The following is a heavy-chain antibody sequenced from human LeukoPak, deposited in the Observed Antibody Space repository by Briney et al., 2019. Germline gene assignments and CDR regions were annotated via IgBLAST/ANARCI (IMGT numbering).Heavy chain of an antibody. Sequence: GGSLRLSCAASGFTFTSSAMSWVRQAPGKGLEWVSSITDSGDGTYYADSVKGRFTISRDDSKNMLYLQMSSLRAEDTAVYYCAKDSPVATRWGQGTLVTISS. J-gene: IGHJ4*02. CDR1: GFTFTSSA. CDR2: ITDSGDGT. V-gene: IGHV3-23*01. D-gene: IGHD2-15*01. CDR3: AKDSPVATR.